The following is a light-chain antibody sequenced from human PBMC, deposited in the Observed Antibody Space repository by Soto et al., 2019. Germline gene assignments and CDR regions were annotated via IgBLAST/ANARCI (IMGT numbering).Light chain of an antibody. CDR3: QHYNSYSEA. CDR1: QTISGW. CDR2: KAS. V-gene: IGKV1-5*03. Sequence: DTQMTQSPSTLSGSVGDRVTITFRASQTISGWLAWYQQKPGKAPKLLIYKASTLKSGVPSRFSGSGSGTEFTLTISSLQPDDFATYYCQHYNSYSEAFGQGTKVDIK. J-gene: IGKJ1*01.